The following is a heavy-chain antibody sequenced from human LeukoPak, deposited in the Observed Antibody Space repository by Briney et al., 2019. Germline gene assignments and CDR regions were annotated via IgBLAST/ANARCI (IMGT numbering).Heavy chain of an antibody. Sequence: SETLSLTCTVSGGSISSRSFYWGWIRQPPGKGLEWIGSIYYSGGTYYNPSLKSRVTMSVDTSKNQFSLKLTSVTAADTAVFYCARQGVGKYNWNFLNWFDPWGPGTLVTVSS. V-gene: IGHV4-39*01. CDR2: IYYSGGT. CDR3: ARQGVGKYNWNFLNWFDP. D-gene: IGHD1-7*01. J-gene: IGHJ5*02. CDR1: GGSISSRSFY.